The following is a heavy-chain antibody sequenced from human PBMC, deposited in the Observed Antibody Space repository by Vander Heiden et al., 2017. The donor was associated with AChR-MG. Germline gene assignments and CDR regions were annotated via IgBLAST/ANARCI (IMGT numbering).Heavy chain of an antibody. Sequence: EVQLVESGGVVVQPGGSLRLSCAASGFPFDDYTMHWVRQAPGKGLEWVSLISWDGGSTYYADSVKGRFTISRDNSKNSLYLQMNSLRTEDTALYYCAKEQLVTYGMDVWGQGTTVTVSS. V-gene: IGHV3-43*01. CDR2: ISWDGGST. J-gene: IGHJ6*02. CDR3: AKEQLVTYGMDV. D-gene: IGHD6-6*01. CDR1: GFPFDDYT.